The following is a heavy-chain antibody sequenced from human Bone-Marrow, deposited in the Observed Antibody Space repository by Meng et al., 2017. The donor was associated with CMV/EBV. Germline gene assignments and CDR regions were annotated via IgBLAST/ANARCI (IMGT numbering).Heavy chain of an antibody. CDR3: ARGHSIVVVPAAMGPRGAYYYYGMDV. J-gene: IGHJ6*01. CDR1: GGSFSGYY. CDR2: INHSGST. V-gene: IGHV4-34*01. Sequence: GSLRLSCAVYGGSFSGYYWCWIRQPPGKGLEWSGEINHSGSTNYNPSLMSRVTISVDTSKNQFSLKLSSVTAADTAVYYCARGHSIVVVPAAMGPRGAYYYYGMDVWGQGTTVTVSS. D-gene: IGHD2-2*01.